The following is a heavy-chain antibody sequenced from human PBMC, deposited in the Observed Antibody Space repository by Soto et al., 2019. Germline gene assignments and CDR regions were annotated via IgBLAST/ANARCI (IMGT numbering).Heavy chain of an antibody. D-gene: IGHD4-17*01. CDR1: GFTVSSYY. CDR2: IYIGGTT. CDR3: ARRQYGTRDFDY. J-gene: IGHJ4*02. V-gene: IGHV3-53*01. Sequence: GGSLRLSCAASGFTVSSYYMSWVRQAPGKGLEYVTVIYIGGTTHYADSVRGRFTISRDNSRNTVSLHMNRLRVEDTAVYYWARRQYGTRDFDYCCQGIQITV.